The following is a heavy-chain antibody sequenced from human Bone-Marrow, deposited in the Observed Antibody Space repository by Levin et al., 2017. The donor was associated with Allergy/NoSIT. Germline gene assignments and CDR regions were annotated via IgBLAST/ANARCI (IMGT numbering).Heavy chain of an antibody. V-gene: IGHV3-48*01. D-gene: IGHD3-9*01. CDR2: ISSGSRNI. CDR1: GFIFSGES. Sequence: GGSLRLSCAASGFIFSGESMNWVRQAPGKGLEWLSYISSGSRNIYYADSVKGRFTISRDNAKNSLYLQMNNLRTEDTAVYYCATSNSDWLFYIDYWGLGTLVTFSS. J-gene: IGHJ4*02. CDR3: ATSNSDWLFYIDY.